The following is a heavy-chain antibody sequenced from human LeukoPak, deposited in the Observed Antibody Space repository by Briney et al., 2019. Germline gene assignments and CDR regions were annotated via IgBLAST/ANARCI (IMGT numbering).Heavy chain of an antibody. CDR1: GDSISTNYW. D-gene: IGHD1-1*01. Sequence: SETLSLTCAVSGDSISTNYWWTWIRQPPGKGLEWIGEISHSGATNYNPSLKSRVTISVDKSQNHFSLNLSSLSDADTAMYYWARGGTGNCDPWGQGTLVTVSS. V-gene: IGHV4-4*02. CDR2: ISHSGAT. CDR3: ARGGTGNCDP. J-gene: IGHJ5*02.